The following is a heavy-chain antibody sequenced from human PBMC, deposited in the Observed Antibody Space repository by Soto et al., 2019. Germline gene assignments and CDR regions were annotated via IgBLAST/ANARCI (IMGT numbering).Heavy chain of an antibody. D-gene: IGHD3-10*01. CDR1: GGIFSTYA. CDR3: ARDRDDYGSGNYYIRIDF. Sequence: QVQLVQSGAEVKKPGSSVKVSCKASGGIFSTYAISWLRQAPGQGLEWMGGIIPLFGTPNYAQRFQGRVTTTADESTSAAYMELSRLRSEDTAVYYCARDRDDYGSGNYYIRIDFWGQGTLVTVSS. CDR2: IIPLFGTP. J-gene: IGHJ4*02. V-gene: IGHV1-69*01.